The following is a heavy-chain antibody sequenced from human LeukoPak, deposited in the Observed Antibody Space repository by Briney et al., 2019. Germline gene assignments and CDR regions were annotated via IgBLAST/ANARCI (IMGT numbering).Heavy chain of an antibody. V-gene: IGHV5-51*01. CDR1: GDTFTSYW. J-gene: IGHJ4*02. Sequence: GESLKISCKCSGDTFTSYWIGWGRPMAGKGVEWMGSIYPGDSDTRYSPSFQGQVTISADKSISTAYLQWSSLKASDTAMYYCARGDILTGNCFDYWGQGTLVTVSS. CDR3: ARGDILTGNCFDY. CDR2: IYPGDSDT. D-gene: IGHD3-9*01.